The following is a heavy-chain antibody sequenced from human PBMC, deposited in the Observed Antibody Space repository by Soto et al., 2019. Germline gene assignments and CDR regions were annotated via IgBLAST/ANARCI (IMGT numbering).Heavy chain of an antibody. V-gene: IGHV3-23*01. CDR1: GFTFSSYA. CDR3: AKDRLVRGEVWWYFDL. Sequence: GGSLRLSCAASGFTFSSYAMSWVRQAPGKGLEWVSSFSANGGSTYYADSVKGRFTISRDNSKNTLYLQMNSLRAEDTAVYYCAKDRLVRGEVWWYFDLWGRGTLVTVSS. J-gene: IGHJ2*01. D-gene: IGHD3-10*01. CDR2: FSANGGST.